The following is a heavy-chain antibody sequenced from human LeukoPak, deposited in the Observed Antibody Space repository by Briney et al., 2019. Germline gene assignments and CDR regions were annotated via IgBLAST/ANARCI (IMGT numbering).Heavy chain of an antibody. Sequence: GKSLRLSCAASGFNFFSYAMIWVRQAPGKGLEWVALIWYDGTYKYYADSVKGRFTVSRDNSKDTLFLQMDSLRAEDTAIYYCARELSYGGHSGPLDYWGQGTLVTVSS. J-gene: IGHJ4*02. CDR1: GFNFFSYA. CDR2: IWYDGTYK. V-gene: IGHV3-33*01. CDR3: ARELSYGGHSGPLDY. D-gene: IGHD4-23*01.